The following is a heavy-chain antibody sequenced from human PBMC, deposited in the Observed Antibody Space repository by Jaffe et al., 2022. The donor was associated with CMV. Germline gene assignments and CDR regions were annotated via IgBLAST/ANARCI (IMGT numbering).Heavy chain of an antibody. CDR1: GGSISSYY. Sequence: QVQLQESGPGLVKPSETLSLTCTVSGGSISSYYWSWIRQPPGKGLEWIGYIYYSGSTNYNPSLKSRVTISVDTSKNQFSLKLSSVTAADTAVYYCARILAYCGGDCYPQAFDIWGQGTMVTVSS. V-gene: IGHV4-59*01. CDR2: IYYSGST. CDR3: ARILAYCGGDCYPQAFDI. J-gene: IGHJ3*02. D-gene: IGHD2-21*02.